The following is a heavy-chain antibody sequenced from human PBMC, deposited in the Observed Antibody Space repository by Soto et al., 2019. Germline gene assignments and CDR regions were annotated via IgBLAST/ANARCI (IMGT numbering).Heavy chain of an antibody. Sequence: QVQLVQSGAEVKKPGASVKVSCKASGYTFTSYDINWVRQATGQGLEWMGWMNPNSGNTGYAQKFQGRVTMTMNTSISTAYMELSSLRSEDTAVYYCATRIAVAGTYDYWGQGTLVTVSS. V-gene: IGHV1-8*01. J-gene: IGHJ4*02. D-gene: IGHD6-19*01. CDR2: MNPNSGNT. CDR1: GYTFTSYD. CDR3: ATRIAVAGTYDY.